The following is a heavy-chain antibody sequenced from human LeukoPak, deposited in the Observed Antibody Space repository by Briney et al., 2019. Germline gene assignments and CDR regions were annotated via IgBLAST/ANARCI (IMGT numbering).Heavy chain of an antibody. V-gene: IGHV4-59*08. CDR1: GGSISTYY. D-gene: IGHD3-16*01. J-gene: IGHJ6*02. CDR3: VRIVGGNYYYYYGMDV. CDR2: IYETGHT. Sequence: PSETLSLTCSVSGGSISTYYWSWIRQPPGKGLEWIGYIYETGHTSYSLSLRSRVSMSVDTLKNQFSLRVSFLTAADTAVYYCVRIVGGNYYYYYGMDVWGQGTTVTVSS.